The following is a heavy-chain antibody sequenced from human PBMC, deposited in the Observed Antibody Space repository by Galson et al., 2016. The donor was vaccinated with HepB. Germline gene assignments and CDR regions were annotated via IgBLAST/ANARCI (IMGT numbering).Heavy chain of an antibody. V-gene: IGHV4-39*01. J-gene: IGHJ6*04. Sequence: SETLSLTCTVSGDSFSITSSTSYWAWIRQPPGKGLEWIGTIYYSGNTYYNASPQSRLTITADRSKNQFSLKLSSVTAADTAVYYCARRDFWNGKGMDVWGKGTTVAVSS. CDR3: ARRDFWNGKGMDV. CDR1: GDSFSITSSTSY. CDR2: IYYSGNT. D-gene: IGHD3/OR15-3a*01.